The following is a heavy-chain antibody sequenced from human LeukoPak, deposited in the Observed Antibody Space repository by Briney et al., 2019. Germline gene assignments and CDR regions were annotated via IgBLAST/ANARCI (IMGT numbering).Heavy chain of an antibody. CDR1: GGSISSGSYY. V-gene: IGHV4-61*02. CDR2: IYTSGST. Sequence: SETLSLTCTVSGGSISSGSYYWSWIRQPAGKGLEWIGRIYTSGSTNYNPSLKSRVTISLDTSKNQFSLKLRSVTAADTAVYYCARSPWIPGIAVAYDYWGQGTLVTVSS. J-gene: IGHJ4*02. CDR3: ARSPWIPGIAVAYDY. D-gene: IGHD6-19*01.